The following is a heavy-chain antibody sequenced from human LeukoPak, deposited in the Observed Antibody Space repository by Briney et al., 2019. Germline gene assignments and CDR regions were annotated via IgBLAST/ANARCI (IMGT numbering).Heavy chain of an antibody. J-gene: IGHJ4*02. Sequence: SETLSLTRTVSGGSINSNNYYWGWIRQPPGKGLEWIGSIYSSGSAYYNPSLKSRVTISVDTSKNQFSLRLSSVTAADTAVYYCTRDSGSWTVDYWGQGTLVTVSS. CDR3: TRDSGSWTVDY. CDR2: IYSSGSA. V-gene: IGHV4-39*02. D-gene: IGHD1-26*01. CDR1: GGSINSNNYY.